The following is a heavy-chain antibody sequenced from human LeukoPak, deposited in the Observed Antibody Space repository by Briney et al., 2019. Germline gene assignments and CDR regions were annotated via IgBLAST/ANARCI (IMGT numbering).Heavy chain of an antibody. CDR3: AKEVDCPSDCLFFHS. J-gene: IGHJ4*02. CDR1: GFTFSSYA. CDR2: ITYGGTNK. Sequence: GRSLRLSCAASGFTFSSYAMHWVRQAPGKGLEWVAVITYGGTNKYYVDSVKGRFTISRDNSRNMLFLQMNSLRPEDTALYHCAKEVDCPSDCLFFHSWGQGTLVTDSS. V-gene: IGHV3-30*18. D-gene: IGHD2-21*02.